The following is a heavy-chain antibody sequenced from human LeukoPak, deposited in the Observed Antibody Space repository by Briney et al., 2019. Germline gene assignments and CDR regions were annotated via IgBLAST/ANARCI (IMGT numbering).Heavy chain of an antibody. Sequence: SEILSLTCTVSGGSISSYYWSWIRQPPGKGLEWIGYIYSSGSTNYNPSLKSRVTISVDTSKNQFSLKLSSVTAADTAVYYCARGGQYQLLYGFDYWGQGTLVTVSS. V-gene: IGHV4-59*12. J-gene: IGHJ4*02. CDR1: GGSISSYY. CDR3: ARGGQYQLLYGFDY. D-gene: IGHD2-2*02. CDR2: IYSSGST.